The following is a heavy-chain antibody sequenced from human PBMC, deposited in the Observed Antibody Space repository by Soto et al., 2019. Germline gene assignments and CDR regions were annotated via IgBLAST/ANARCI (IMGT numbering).Heavy chain of an antibody. V-gene: IGHV1-2*02. CDR1: GYTFTGYS. D-gene: IGHD6-19*01. Sequence: ASVKVSCKASGYTFTGYSMHWVRQDPGQGLEWMGWINPNSGGTNYAQKFQGRVTMTRDTSLSTAYLDLSRLTSDDTAVYYCARGLAVAGPVANDPFNFWGQGTMVTVS. CDR3: ARGLAVAGPVANDPFNF. J-gene: IGHJ3*01. CDR2: INPNSGGT.